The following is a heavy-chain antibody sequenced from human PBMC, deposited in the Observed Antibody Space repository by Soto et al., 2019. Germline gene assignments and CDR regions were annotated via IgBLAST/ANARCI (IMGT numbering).Heavy chain of an antibody. V-gene: IGHV4-59*11. D-gene: IGHD1-26*01. Sequence: SETLSLTCTVSGGSINNHYWSWIRQPPGKGLEWLGYVYYNGITNYNPSLKSRVTMSVDTSKNQFSLKLTSVTAADTAVYYCARDGIVGATRYDYYYGMDVWGQGTTVTVSS. CDR3: ARDGIVGATRYDYYYGMDV. CDR2: VYYNGIT. CDR1: GGSINNHY. J-gene: IGHJ6*02.